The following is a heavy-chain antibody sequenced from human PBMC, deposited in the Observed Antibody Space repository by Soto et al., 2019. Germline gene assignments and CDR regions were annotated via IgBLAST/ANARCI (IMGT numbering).Heavy chain of an antibody. D-gene: IGHD2-15*01. CDR1: GGSFSGYY. V-gene: IGHV4-34*01. J-gene: IGHJ4*02. CDR3: ARGRDGGAAI. Sequence: QVQLQQWGAGLLKPSETLSLTCAVYGGSFSGYYWSWIRQPPGKGLEWIGEINPSGTTNYTPSLKSRVPMSGDTPKNQFSLKMTSVTAADTAVYYCARGRDGGAAIWGQGTRVTVSS. CDR2: INPSGTT.